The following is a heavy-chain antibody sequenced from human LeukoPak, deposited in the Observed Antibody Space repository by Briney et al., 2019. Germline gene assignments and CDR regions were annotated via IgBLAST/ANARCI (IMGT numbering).Heavy chain of an antibody. D-gene: IGHD3-22*01. CDR2: IYPGDSDT. J-gene: IGHJ4*02. CDR1: GYSFTTYW. Sequence: RGESLKISCKGSGYSFTTYWIGWVRQLPGKGLEWMGIIYPGDSDTRYSPSFQGQVTISADKSISTAYLQWSSLKASDTAMYYCGTSSGYYYDYWGQGTLVTVSS. V-gene: IGHV5-51*01. CDR3: GTSSGYYYDY.